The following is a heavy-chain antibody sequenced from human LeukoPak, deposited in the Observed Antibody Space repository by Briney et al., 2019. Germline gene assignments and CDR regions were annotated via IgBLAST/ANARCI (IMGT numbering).Heavy chain of an antibody. D-gene: IGHD3-10*01. J-gene: IGHJ4*02. V-gene: IGHV3-23*01. CDR3: AKDLVRGVRGVILDY. Sequence: GGSLRLSCVASGMSFSTYAMTWVRQAPGKGLEWVSAISGSGGSTYYADSVKGRFTISRDNSKNTLYLQMNSLRAEDTAVYYCAKDLVRGVRGVILDYWGQGTLVTVSS. CDR2: ISGSGGST. CDR1: GMSFSTYA.